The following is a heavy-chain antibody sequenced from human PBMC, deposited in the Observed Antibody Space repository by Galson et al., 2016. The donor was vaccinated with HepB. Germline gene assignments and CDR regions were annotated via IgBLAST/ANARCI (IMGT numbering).Heavy chain of an antibody. J-gene: IGHJ6*04. Sequence: SLRLSCAASGFTFKDYAMHWVRQAPGKGLEWVSGIGWNSGNIGYADSVKGRFTVSRDNAKKSLYLQMDSLRAEDTALYYCAKGQTSTSYGMDVWGKGTTVTVSS. V-gene: IGHV3-9*01. CDR1: GFTFKDYA. CDR3: AKGQTSTSYGMDV. D-gene: IGHD2-2*01. CDR2: IGWNSGNI.